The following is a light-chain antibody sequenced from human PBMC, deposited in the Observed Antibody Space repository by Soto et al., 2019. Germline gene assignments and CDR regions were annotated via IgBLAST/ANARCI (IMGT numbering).Light chain of an antibody. Sequence: DIQMTQSPSSLSASVGDRVTITCRASQSISNYLAWYQQKPGKVPKLLIYAASTLQSGVPSRFSGSGSGTDFTLTISSLQPADVATYYCQKYHSALQWTFGPGPKVDIK. CDR3: QKYHSALQWT. J-gene: IGKJ1*01. V-gene: IGKV1-27*01. CDR1: QSISNY. CDR2: AAS.